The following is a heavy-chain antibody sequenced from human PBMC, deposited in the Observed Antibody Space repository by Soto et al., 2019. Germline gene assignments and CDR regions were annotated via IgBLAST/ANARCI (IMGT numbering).Heavy chain of an antibody. J-gene: IGHJ5*02. V-gene: IGHV4-30-4*01. CDR3: ARAGRKNGNSSPGRFEP. CDR2: IYYSGNV. Sequence: SETLSLTCIVSRGSINSGDYYWSWIRQPPGKGLEWVGFIYYSGNVYYNPSLKSRVSISVDTSKNKFYLNLSRVTAADTAVYFCARAGRKNGNSSPGRFEPWGQGTLVPVS. CDR1: RGSINSGDYY. D-gene: IGHD1-1*01.